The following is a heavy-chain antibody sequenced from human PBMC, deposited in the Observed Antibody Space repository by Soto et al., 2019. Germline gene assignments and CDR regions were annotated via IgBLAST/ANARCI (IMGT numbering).Heavy chain of an antibody. J-gene: IGHJ4*02. CDR1: GYNFNTYW. CDR3: ARQIYDSDTGPNFQYYFDS. V-gene: IGHV5-51*01. D-gene: IGHD3-22*01. CDR2: IYPGDSDT. Sequence: GESLKISCEGSGYNFNTYWIGWVRQMPGKGLEWMALIYPGDSDTRYSPSFEGQVTLSVDRSISTAYLQWSSLKASDTAMYYCARQIYDSDTGPNFQYYFDSWGQGTPVTVSS.